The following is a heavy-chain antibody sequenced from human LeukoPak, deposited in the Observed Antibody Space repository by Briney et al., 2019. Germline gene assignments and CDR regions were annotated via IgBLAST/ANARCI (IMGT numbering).Heavy chain of an antibody. D-gene: IGHD6-13*01. CDR1: GYTFTGYY. J-gene: IGHJ4*02. V-gene: IGHV1-2*04. CDR2: INPNSGGT. Sequence: GASVKVSCKASGYTFTGYYMHWVRQAPGQGVEGMGWINPNSGGTNYAQKFQGWVTMTRDTSISTAYMELSRLRSDDTAVYYCARRKSSIAAAGTGIYYFDYWGQGTLVTVSS. CDR3: ARRKSSIAAAGTGIYYFDY.